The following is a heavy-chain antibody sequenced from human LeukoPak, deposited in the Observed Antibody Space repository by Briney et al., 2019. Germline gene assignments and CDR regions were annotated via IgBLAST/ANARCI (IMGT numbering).Heavy chain of an antibody. V-gene: IGHV3-7*01. CDR2: IKQDGSEK. J-gene: IGHJ3*02. CDR1: GFTFSSHW. Sequence: PGGSLRLSCAASGFTFSSHWMSWVRQAPGKGLEWVANIKQDGSEKYYVDSVKGRFTISRDNAKNSLYLQMNSLRAEDTAVYYCARALPMIVVAEDAFDIWGQGTMVTVSS. CDR3: ARALPMIVVAEDAFDI. D-gene: IGHD3-22*01.